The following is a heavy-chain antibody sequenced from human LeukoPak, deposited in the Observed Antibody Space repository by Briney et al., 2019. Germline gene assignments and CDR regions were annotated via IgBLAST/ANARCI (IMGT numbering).Heavy chain of an antibody. CDR2: IYSSGST. CDR3: ARRAYSAAYWKHFDY. J-gene: IGHJ4*02. V-gene: IGHV4-4*07. Sequence: SETLSLTCTVSGGSVSSYYWSWIRQPAGKGLEWIGRIYSSGSTNYNPSLKSRVTMSVDTSKNQFSLKLNSVTAADTAVYFCARRAYSAAYWKHFDYWGQGTLVTVSS. CDR1: GGSVSSYY. D-gene: IGHD1-1*01.